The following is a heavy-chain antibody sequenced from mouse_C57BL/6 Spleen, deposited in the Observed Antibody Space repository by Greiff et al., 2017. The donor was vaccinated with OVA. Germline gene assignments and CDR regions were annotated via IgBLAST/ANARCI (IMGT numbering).Heavy chain of an antibody. CDR2: ISYDGSN. D-gene: IGHD2-3*01. Sequence: EVKLQESGPGLVKPSQSLSLTCSVTGYSITSGYYWNWIRQFPGNKLEWMGYISYDGSNNYNPSLKNRISITRDTSKNQFFLKLNSVTTEDTATYYCARGEGWLLRGAMDYWGQGTSVTVSS. CDR1: GYSITSGYY. V-gene: IGHV3-6*01. CDR3: ARGEGWLLRGAMDY. J-gene: IGHJ4*01.